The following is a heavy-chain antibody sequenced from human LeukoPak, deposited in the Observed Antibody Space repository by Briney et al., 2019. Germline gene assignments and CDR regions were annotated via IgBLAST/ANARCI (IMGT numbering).Heavy chain of an antibody. V-gene: IGHV4-59*08. J-gene: IGHJ5*02. D-gene: IGHD6-13*01. Sequence: PSETLSLTCTVSGASISSDYWNWIRQPPGEGLEWIGYIYYSGSTNYNPSLKSRVTISVDTSKNQFSLKLSSVTAADTAVYYCAVMYSSSWYWFDPWGQGTLVTVSS. CDR3: AVMYSSSWYWFDP. CDR1: GASISSDY. CDR2: IYYSGST.